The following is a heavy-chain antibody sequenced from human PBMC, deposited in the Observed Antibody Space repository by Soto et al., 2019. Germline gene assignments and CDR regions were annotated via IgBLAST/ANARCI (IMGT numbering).Heavy chain of an antibody. CDR1: GGTFSSSA. V-gene: IGHV1-69*14. CDR3: ARGRRITIVGVFFGWFDP. D-gene: IGHD3-3*01. CDR2: VIPIFGTG. Sequence: QVQLVQSGAEVKKPGSSVKVSCKASGGTFSSSAISWVRQAPGQGLEWMGGVIPIFGTGNYAQTVQGRVTITGDKSTSTAYLELRSLRSEDTAVYYCARGRRITIVGVFFGWFDPWGQGTLVTVSS. J-gene: IGHJ5*02.